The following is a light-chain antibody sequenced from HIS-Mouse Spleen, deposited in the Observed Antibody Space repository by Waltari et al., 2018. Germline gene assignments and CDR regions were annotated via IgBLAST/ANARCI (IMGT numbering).Light chain of an antibody. Sequence: DIVLTQPPGTLSLSPGARAPLPCRASQSVSSSYLAWYQQKPGQAPRLLSYGASSRATGIPDRFSGSGSGTDFTLTISRLEPEDFAVYYCQQYGSSPYTFGQGTKLEIK. J-gene: IGKJ2*01. CDR2: GAS. CDR1: QSVSSSY. CDR3: QQYGSSPYT. V-gene: IGKV3-20*01.